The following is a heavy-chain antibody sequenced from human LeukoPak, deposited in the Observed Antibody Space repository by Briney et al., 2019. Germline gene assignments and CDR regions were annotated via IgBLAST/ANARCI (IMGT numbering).Heavy chain of an antibody. J-gene: IGHJ4*02. V-gene: IGHV3-30*03. CDR1: GFKFRSYG. Sequence: QAGGSLRLSCGASGFKFRSYGMHWVRQAPGKGLEWVALISFDESNKYYLDSVKGRFTISRDNSKNTVSLQMNSLRGDDTAVYYCAREPYTYGPFDCWGQGTLVTVSS. CDR3: AREPYTYGPFDC. D-gene: IGHD2-2*02. CDR2: ISFDESNK.